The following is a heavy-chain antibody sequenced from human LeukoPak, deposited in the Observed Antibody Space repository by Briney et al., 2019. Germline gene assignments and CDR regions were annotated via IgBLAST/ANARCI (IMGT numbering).Heavy chain of an antibody. D-gene: IGHD1-7*01. CDR2: ISSSGSTI. V-gene: IGHV3-48*03. J-gene: IGHJ4*02. Sequence: GGSLRLSCAASGFTFSSYDMNWVRQAPGKGLEWVSYISSSGSTIYYADSVKGRFTISRDNAKNSLYLQMNSLRAEDTAVYYCARSNWNYVVVDYWGQGTLVTVYS. CDR3: ARSNWNYVVVDY. CDR1: GFTFSSYD.